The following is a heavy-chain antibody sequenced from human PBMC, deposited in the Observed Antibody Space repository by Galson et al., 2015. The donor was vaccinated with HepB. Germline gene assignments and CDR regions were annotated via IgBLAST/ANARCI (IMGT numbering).Heavy chain of an antibody. J-gene: IGHJ4*02. CDR2: IYYSGST. CDR3: ARDRTLYYYDSSGYLGRSFDY. CDR1: GGSVSSGSYY. V-gene: IGHV4-61*01. Sequence: ETLSLTCTVSGGSVSSGSYYWSWIRQPPGKGLEWIGYIYYSGSTNYNPSLKSRVTISVDTSKNQFSLKLSSVTAADTAVYYCARDRTLYYYDSSGYLGRSFDYWGQGTLVTVSS. D-gene: IGHD3-22*01.